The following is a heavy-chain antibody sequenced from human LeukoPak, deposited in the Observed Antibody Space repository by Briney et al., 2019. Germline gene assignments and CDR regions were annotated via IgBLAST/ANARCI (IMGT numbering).Heavy chain of an antibody. V-gene: IGHV1-3*01. CDR1: GYTFTSYA. CDR3: ARDHGSWYPNWFDP. Sequence: GASVKVSCKASGYTFTSYAMHWVRQAPGQRLEWMGWINAGNGNTKYSQKFQGRVTITRDTSASTAYMELSSLRSEDTAVYYCARDHGSWYPNWFDPWGQGTLVTVSS. J-gene: IGHJ5*02. D-gene: IGHD6-13*01. CDR2: INAGNGNT.